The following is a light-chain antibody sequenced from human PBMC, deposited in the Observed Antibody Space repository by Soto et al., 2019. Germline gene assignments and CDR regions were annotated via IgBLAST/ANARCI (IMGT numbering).Light chain of an antibody. V-gene: IGKV1-39*01. Sequence: DIQMTQSPSSLSASVGDRVTITCRASQSINNYLNWYQQKPGKAPKFLIYASSSLQSGVPSRFSGSGSGTDFTLTISSLQPEDFATYYCQQSYSTSTITFGQGTRLEIK. CDR3: QQSYSTSTIT. J-gene: IGKJ5*01. CDR1: QSINNY. CDR2: ASS.